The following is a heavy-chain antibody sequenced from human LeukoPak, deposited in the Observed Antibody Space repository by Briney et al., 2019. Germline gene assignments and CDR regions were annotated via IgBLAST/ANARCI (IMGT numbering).Heavy chain of an antibody. CDR1: GYTFIGYY. Sequence: ASVKVSCKASGYTFIGYYIHWVRQAPGLGFEWMGFINPNSGATKSAQKFQGRVTMTRDTSISTAYLDPSRLTSDDTALYYCARSHCTTTNCYSHFDYWGQGTLLTVSS. CDR2: INPNSGAT. V-gene: IGHV1-2*02. D-gene: IGHD2-2*01. J-gene: IGHJ4*02. CDR3: ARSHCTTTNCYSHFDY.